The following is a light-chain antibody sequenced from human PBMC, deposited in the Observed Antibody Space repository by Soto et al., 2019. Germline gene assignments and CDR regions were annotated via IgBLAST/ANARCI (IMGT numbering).Light chain of an antibody. V-gene: IGLV1-44*01. J-gene: IGLJ1*01. CDR3: AAWDDSLNGFSV. Sequence: QSVLTQPPSASGTPGQRGTMSCSGGNSNIGSHTVNWYQHLPGTAPTLLIFSNTQRPSGVPARFSGSKSGTSASLAISGLQSGDEGDYYCAAWDDSLNGFSVCGSGTKVTVL. CDR2: SNT. CDR1: NSNIGSHT.